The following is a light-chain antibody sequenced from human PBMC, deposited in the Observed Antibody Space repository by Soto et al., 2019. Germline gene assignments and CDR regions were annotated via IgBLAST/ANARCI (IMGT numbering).Light chain of an antibody. V-gene: IGKV1-8*01. J-gene: IGKJ3*01. CDR1: QGISIY. CDR2: AAS. Sequence: AIRMTQSPSSFSASTGDRVTITCRTSQGISIYLAWYQQKPGKAPKLLIYAASTLQSGVPSRFSGSGSGTDFPITISCLQSEDVATYCCQQYYSYPRTFGHGTKVDIK. CDR3: QQYYSYPRT.